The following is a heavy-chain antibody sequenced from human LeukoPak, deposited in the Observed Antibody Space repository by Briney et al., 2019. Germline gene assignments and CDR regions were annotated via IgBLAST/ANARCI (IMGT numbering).Heavy chain of an antibody. CDR3: ARAQAGTSCCHFDY. V-gene: IGHV1-2*02. CDR1: GYSFTAYY. Sequence: ASVTVSCTASGYSFTAYYIHWVRQAPGQGLEWMGWISPDSGGTNYAQKFQGRVTMTTDTSINTVYMDLSSLRSDDTAVYFCARAQAGTSCCHFDYWGQGTLVTVSS. CDR2: ISPDSGGT. J-gene: IGHJ4*02. D-gene: IGHD2-2*01.